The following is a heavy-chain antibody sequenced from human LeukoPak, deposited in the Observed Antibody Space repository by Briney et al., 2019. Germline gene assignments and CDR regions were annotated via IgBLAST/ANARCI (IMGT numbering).Heavy chain of an antibody. CDR1: GFTFSNAW. D-gene: IGHD2/OR15-2a*01. V-gene: IGHV3-15*01. Sequence: GGSLRLSRAASGFTFSNAWMSWVRQAPGKGLEWVGRIKSKTDGGTRDYAAPVKGRFTISRDDSKNTLYLQMNSLKTEDTAVYYCTTDGFLPHFFDYWGQGTLVTVSS. CDR2: IKSKTDGGTR. CDR3: TTDGFLPHFFDY. J-gene: IGHJ4*02.